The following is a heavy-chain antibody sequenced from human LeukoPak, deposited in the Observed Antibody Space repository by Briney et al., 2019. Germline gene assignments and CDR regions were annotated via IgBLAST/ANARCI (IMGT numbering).Heavy chain of an antibody. CDR2: IASSGRNT. V-gene: IGHV3-23*01. CDR3: ARFRGFGEPRMDV. D-gene: IGHD3-10*01. Sequence: PGGSLRLSCAASGFNFNDAAMTWVRQAPGKGLEWVSLIASSGRNTYYTDSVRGRFTISRDNSKNTLYLQMNSLRAEDTAVYYCARFRGFGEPRMDVWGQGTTVTVSS. CDR1: GFNFNDAA. J-gene: IGHJ6*02.